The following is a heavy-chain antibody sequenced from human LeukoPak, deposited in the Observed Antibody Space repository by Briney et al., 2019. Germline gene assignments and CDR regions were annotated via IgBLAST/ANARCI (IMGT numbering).Heavy chain of an antibody. CDR3: ARDGSRGVAQVDYYYGMDV. V-gene: IGHV3-11*01. CDR1: GFTFSDYY. J-gene: IGHJ6*02. Sequence: GGSLRLSCAASGFTFSDYYMSWIRQAPGKGLEWVSYISSSGSTIYYADSVKGRFTISRDNAKNSLYLQMNSLRAEDTAVYYCARDGSRGVAQVDYYYGMDVWGQGTTVTVSS. CDR2: ISSSGSTI. D-gene: IGHD3-3*01.